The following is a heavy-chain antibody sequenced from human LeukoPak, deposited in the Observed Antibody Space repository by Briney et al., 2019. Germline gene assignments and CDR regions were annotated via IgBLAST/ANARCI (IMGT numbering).Heavy chain of an antibody. Sequence: GGSLRLSCAASGFTFSSYAMSWVRQAPGKGLEWVSGISASGGSTYYADSVKGRFTISRDHSRHTLYLQMNSPRAEDTAVYYCAIFRGYRCGWYVVNYWGQGTLVTVSS. J-gene: IGHJ4*02. D-gene: IGHD6-13*01. CDR2: ISASGGST. CDR3: AIFRGYRCGWYVVNY. V-gene: IGHV3-23*01. CDR1: GFTFSSYA.